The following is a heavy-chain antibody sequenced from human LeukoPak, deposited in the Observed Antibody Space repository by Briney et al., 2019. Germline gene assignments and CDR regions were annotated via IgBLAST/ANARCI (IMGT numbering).Heavy chain of an antibody. Sequence: SETLSLTCTVSGGSISSYYWSWIRQPPGKGLEWIGYIYYSGTTNYNPSLKSRVTISVDTSKNQFSLKLSSVTAADTAVYYCARSSYDFWSGYYLPNWFDPWGQGTLVTVSS. D-gene: IGHD3-3*01. V-gene: IGHV4-59*01. CDR1: GGSISSYY. J-gene: IGHJ5*02. CDR2: IYYSGTT. CDR3: ARSSYDFWSGYYLPNWFDP.